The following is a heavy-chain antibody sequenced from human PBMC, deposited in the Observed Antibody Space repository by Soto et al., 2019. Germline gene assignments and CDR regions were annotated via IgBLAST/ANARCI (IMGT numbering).Heavy chain of an antibody. D-gene: IGHD3-22*01. Sequence: PGGSLRLSCVASGFTFSNAWINWVRQAPGKGLEWVGRVKSKNDGGTTDFAAPVKGRFAISRDDSKNMVYLEMNSLQTEDTAIYYCTTDSYITSIIVRFDYWGHGTLVTVSS. CDR3: TTDSYITSIIVRFDY. CDR1: GFTFSNAW. V-gene: IGHV3-15*07. CDR2: VKSKNDGGTT. J-gene: IGHJ4*01.